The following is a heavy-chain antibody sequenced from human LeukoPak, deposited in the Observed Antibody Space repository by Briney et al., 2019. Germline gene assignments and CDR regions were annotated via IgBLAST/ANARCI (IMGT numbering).Heavy chain of an antibody. J-gene: IGHJ4*02. CDR3: AREQYNSLYFDY. CDR2: ISYGGSRK. D-gene: IGHD1-14*01. CDR1: GFTFSSFA. Sequence: GGSLRLSCAASGFTFSSFAMHWVRQAPGKGLEWVAIISYGGSRKYYADSVKGRFTISRDNSKNTLYLQMDSLRGEDTAVYYCAREQYNSLYFDYWGQGTLVTVST. V-gene: IGHV3-30*04.